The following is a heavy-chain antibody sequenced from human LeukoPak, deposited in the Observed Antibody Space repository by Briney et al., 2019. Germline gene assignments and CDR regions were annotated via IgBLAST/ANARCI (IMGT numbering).Heavy chain of an antibody. CDR1: GFTVSINY. V-gene: IGHV3-66*01. D-gene: IGHD6-6*01. J-gene: IGHJ4*02. Sequence: GGSLRLSCAASGFTVSINYMTWVRKAPGTGLEWVSVIYGGGGTYYADSVNGKFTISRYNSKNTLYLQMNSLRAEDTAVHHGARDLRSEAARSFFDYWGQGTLVTVSS. CDR2: IYGGGGT. CDR3: ARDLRSEAARSFFDY.